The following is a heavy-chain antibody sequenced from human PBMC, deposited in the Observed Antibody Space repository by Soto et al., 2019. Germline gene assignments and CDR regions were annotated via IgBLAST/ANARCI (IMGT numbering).Heavy chain of an antibody. V-gene: IGHV3-21*01. CDR3: ARRGSEVTTGGGALDM. D-gene: IGHD4-17*01. CDR2: ISIISTYI. J-gene: IGHJ3*02. Sequence: EVELVESGGGLVKPGESLRLSCLASRFRFSDYTMTWVRQAPGKGLEWVSSISIISTYIYYGDSVKVRFTISRDNAKNSLYLQMNSLRVEDTAVYYCARRGSEVTTGGGALDMWGQGTMVTVSS. CDR1: RFRFSDYT.